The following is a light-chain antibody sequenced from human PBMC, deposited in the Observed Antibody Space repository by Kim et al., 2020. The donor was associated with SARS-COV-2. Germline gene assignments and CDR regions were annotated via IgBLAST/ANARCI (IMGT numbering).Light chain of an antibody. CDR2: VAS. CDR3: QQSYSTPWT. Sequence: ASVGDRVSITCRASQSISRYLKWYQQKAGKAPELLLYVASNLQSGVPSRFSGSGSGRDFTLTISSLQPEDFATYYCQQSYSTPWTFGQGTKVEIK. CDR1: QSISRY. J-gene: IGKJ1*01. V-gene: IGKV1-39*01.